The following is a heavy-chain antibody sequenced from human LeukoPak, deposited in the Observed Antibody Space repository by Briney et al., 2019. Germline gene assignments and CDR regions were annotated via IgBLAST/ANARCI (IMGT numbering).Heavy chain of an antibody. D-gene: IGHD2-21*02. CDR3: ARGDSYF. Sequence: GGSLRLSCAASGFTFSSYAMHWVRQAPGKGLEWVSYISSSGTTVNYADSVKGRFTISRDNAKNSLYLQMNGLKVDDTAVYYCARGDSYFWGQGTLVTVSS. V-gene: IGHV3-48*03. CDR1: GFTFSSYA. CDR2: ISSSGTTV. J-gene: IGHJ4*02.